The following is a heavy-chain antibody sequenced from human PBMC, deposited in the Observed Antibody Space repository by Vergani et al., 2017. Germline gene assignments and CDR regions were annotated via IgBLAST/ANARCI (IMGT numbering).Heavy chain of an antibody. CDR1: GGTFSSYA. J-gene: IGHJ6*03. Sequence: QVQLVQSGAEVKKPGSSVTVSCKASGGTFSSYAISWVRQAPGQGLEWMGGIIPIFVTANYAQKFQGRVTITADNSTSTAYMELSSLRSEDTAVYYCATHGWLSGYYYMDVWGKGTTVTVSS. CDR3: ATHGWLSGYYYMDV. D-gene: IGHD6-19*01. V-gene: IGHV1-69*06. CDR2: IIPIFVTA.